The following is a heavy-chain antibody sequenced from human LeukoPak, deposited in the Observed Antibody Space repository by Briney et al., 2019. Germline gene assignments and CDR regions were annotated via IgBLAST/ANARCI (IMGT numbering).Heavy chain of an antibody. CDR1: GGSISSGTYY. V-gene: IGHV4-61*02. Sequence: SETLSLTCTVSGGSISSGTYYWSWIRQPAGKGLEWIGRIYTSGSTNYNPSLKGRVTMSVDTSKNQFSLKLSSVTAADTAVYYCARDAPVVTLAYYYYMDVWGKGTTVTVSS. CDR2: IYTSGST. J-gene: IGHJ6*03. CDR3: ARDAPVVTLAYYYYMDV. D-gene: IGHD4-23*01.